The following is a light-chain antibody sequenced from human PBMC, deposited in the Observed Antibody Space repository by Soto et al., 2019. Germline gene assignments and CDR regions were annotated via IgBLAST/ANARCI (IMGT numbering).Light chain of an antibody. V-gene: IGKV1-5*01. J-gene: IGKJ1*01. CDR1: QSISNW. Sequence: DIQMTQSPSTLSASVGDRVTITCRASQSISNWLAWSQQKPGKAPKLLIYDASNLESGVPSRFSGSGSGTEFTLTISSLQPDDFATYYCQQYNSYSPTFGQGTKVEIK. CDR2: DAS. CDR3: QQYNSYSPT.